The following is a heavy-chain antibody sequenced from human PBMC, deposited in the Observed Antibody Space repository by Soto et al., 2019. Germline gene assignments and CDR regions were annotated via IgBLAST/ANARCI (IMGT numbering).Heavy chain of an antibody. V-gene: IGHV3-30-3*01. J-gene: IGHJ4*02. D-gene: IGHD6-19*01. CDR2: ISYDGSNK. CDR1: GFTFSSYA. Sequence: GGSLRLSCAASGFTFSSYAMHWVRQAPGKGLEWVAVISYDGSNKYYADSVKGRFTISRDNSKNTLYLQMNSLRAEDTAVYYCAREAIAVAGAFDYWGQGTLVTVSS. CDR3: AREAIAVAGAFDY.